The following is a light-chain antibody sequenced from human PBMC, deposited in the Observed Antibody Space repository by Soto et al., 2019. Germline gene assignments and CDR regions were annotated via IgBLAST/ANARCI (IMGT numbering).Light chain of an antibody. Sequence: QSALTQPRSVSESPGQSVTVSCTGTSSDIGGYDYVSWYQQHPGKAPKLIIYDVGKRPAGVPDRFSGSKSGNTASLTISGLQAEDEANYYCSSYLSSSTVIFGGGTKLTVL. CDR3: SSYLSSSTVI. V-gene: IGLV2-11*01. CDR1: SSDIGGYDY. J-gene: IGLJ2*01. CDR2: DVG.